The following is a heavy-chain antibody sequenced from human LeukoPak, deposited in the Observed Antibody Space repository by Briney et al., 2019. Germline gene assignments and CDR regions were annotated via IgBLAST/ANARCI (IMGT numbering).Heavy chain of an antibody. CDR1: GGTFSSYA. Sequence: ASVKVSCKASGGTFSSYAISWVRQAPGQGLEWMGRIIPILGIANYAQKFQGRVTITVDKSTSTAYMELSSLRSEDTAVYYCASGREENNWFDPWGQGTLVTVSS. D-gene: IGHD1-26*01. J-gene: IGHJ5*02. CDR2: IIPILGIA. V-gene: IGHV1-69*04. CDR3: ASGREENNWFDP.